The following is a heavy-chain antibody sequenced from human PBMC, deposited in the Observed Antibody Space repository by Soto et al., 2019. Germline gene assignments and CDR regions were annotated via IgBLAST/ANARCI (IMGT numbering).Heavy chain of an antibody. CDR3: AIDGYDSSGYQTDFDY. CDR1: GFTFSSYA. J-gene: IGHJ4*02. CDR2: ISSTSNTI. V-gene: IGHV3-48*01. D-gene: IGHD3-22*01. Sequence: GGSLRLSCAASGFTFSSYAMNWVRQAPGKGLEWVSYISSTSNTIYYADSVEGRFTISRDNAKNSLYLQMNSLRAEDTAVYYCAIDGYDSSGYQTDFDYWGQGTLVTVS.